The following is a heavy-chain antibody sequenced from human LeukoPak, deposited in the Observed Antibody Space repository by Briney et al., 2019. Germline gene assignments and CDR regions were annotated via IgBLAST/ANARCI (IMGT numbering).Heavy chain of an antibody. CDR2: IYYSGST. J-gene: IGHJ4*02. V-gene: IGHV4-61*08. CDR1: GGSISSGGYY. CDR3: ARALFCTNGVCEFDY. Sequence: SETLSLTCTVSGGSISSGGYYWSWIRQPPGKGLEWIGYIYYSGSTNYNPSLKSRVTISVDTSKNQFSLKLSSVTAADTAVYYCARALFCTNGVCEFDYWGQGTLVTVSS. D-gene: IGHD2-8*01.